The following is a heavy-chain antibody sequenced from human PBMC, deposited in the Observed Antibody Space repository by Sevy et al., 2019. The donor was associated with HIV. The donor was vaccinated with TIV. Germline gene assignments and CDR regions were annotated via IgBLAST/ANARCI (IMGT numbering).Heavy chain of an antibody. CDR1: GFTFSSYA. D-gene: IGHD5-12*01. V-gene: IGHV3-23*01. CDR3: AKVSIPAEGSGYEVFDY. Sequence: GGSLRLSCAASGFTFSSYAMSWVRQAPGKGLEWVSAISGSGGSTYYVDSVKGRFNISRDNSKNTLYLHMKSLRAEDTAVHYCAKVSIPAEGSGYEVFDYWGQGTLVTVSS. J-gene: IGHJ4*02. CDR2: ISGSGGST.